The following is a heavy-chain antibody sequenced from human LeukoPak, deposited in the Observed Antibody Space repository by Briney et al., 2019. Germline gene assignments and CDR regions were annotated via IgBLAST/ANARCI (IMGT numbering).Heavy chain of an antibody. D-gene: IGHD3-3*01. J-gene: IGHJ6*02. Sequence: GGSLRLSCAASGFTFSKYAMSWVRQPPGKGLEWVSVISGGEGSAYYADSVKGRFTISRDNSKNTLYLQMNSLRAEDTAVYYCAKVASFTYYDFWSGYYGMDVWGQGTTVTVSS. CDR1: GFTFSKYA. CDR3: AKVASFTYYDFWSGYYGMDV. V-gene: IGHV3-23*01. CDR2: ISGGEGSA.